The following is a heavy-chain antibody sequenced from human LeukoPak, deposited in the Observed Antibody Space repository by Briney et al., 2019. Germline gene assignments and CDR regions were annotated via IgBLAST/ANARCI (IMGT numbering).Heavy chain of an antibody. J-gene: IGHJ4*02. CDR2: IYYSGST. Sequence: SETLSLTCTVSGGSISSGDYYWSWSRQPPGKDLEWIGYIYYSGSTYYNPSLKSRVTISVDTSKNQFSLKLSSVTAADTAVYYCARGEYYYGSGSYYLDYWAQGTLVTVSS. V-gene: IGHV4-30-4*01. CDR1: GGSISSGDYY. D-gene: IGHD3-10*01. CDR3: ARGEYYYGSGSYYLDY.